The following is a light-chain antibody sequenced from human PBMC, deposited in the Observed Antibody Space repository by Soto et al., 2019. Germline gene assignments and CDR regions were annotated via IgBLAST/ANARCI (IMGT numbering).Light chain of an antibody. V-gene: IGKV1-5*01. CDR3: QQYGSSPYT. CDR1: QSINNW. CDR2: DAF. J-gene: IGKJ2*01. Sequence: DIQMTQFPSTLSASVGDRVTITCRASQSINNWLAWYQQKPGEAPKLLIFDAFSLESGVPFRFGGSGFGTEFTLTISRLEPEDFAVYYCQQYGSSPYTFGLGTKLEIK.